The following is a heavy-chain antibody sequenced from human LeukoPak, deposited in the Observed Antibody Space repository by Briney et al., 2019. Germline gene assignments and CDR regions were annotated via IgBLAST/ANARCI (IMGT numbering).Heavy chain of an antibody. D-gene: IGHD2-21*02. CDR3: AKERSRGGDCLDY. V-gene: IGHV3-23*01. Sequence: PGGSLRLSCAASGFTYGSYAMSWVRQAPGKGLEWVSAISVSGGSTYYADSVKGRFTISRDNSKNTLYLQMNSLRAEETAVYYCAKERSRGGDCLDYWGQGTLVTVSS. J-gene: IGHJ4*02. CDR1: GFTYGSYA. CDR2: ISVSGGST.